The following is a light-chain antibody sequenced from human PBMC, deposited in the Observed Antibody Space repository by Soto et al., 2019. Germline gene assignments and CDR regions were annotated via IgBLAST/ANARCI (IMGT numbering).Light chain of an antibody. CDR3: NSYTSKSTGV. CDR1: SSDVGGYNY. CDR2: EVS. V-gene: IGLV2-14*01. Sequence: QSALTRPASVSGSPGQSITISCTGTSSDVGGYNYVSWYQQHPGKAPKLIIYEVSNRPSGVSNRFYGSKSGNTASLTISGLQAEDEADYYCNSYTSKSTGVFGTGTKLTVL. J-gene: IGLJ1*01.